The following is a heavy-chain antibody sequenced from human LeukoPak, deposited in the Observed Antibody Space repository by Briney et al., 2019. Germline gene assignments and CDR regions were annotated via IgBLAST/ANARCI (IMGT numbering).Heavy chain of an antibody. CDR3: ARYPYYYDSSGYYYDH. J-gene: IGHJ5*02. CDR1: GYSFTSYW. CDR2: IYPGDSDT. Sequence: GESLKISCKGSGYSFTSYWIGWVRQMPGKGLGGMGIIYPGDSDTRYSPSFQGQVTMSADKSISTAYLQWSSLKASDTAMYYCARYPYYYDSSGYYYDHWGQGTLVTVSS. D-gene: IGHD3-22*01. V-gene: IGHV5-51*01.